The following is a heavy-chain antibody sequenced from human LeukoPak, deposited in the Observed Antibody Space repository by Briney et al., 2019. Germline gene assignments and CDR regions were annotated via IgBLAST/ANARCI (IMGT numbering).Heavy chain of an antibody. CDR1: GFTFSNAW. V-gene: IGHV3-15*01. CDR3: TTRHHRGQRPGRTTEWGY. D-gene: IGHD4-11*01. J-gene: IGHJ4*02. CDR2: IKSKTDGGTT. Sequence: GGSLRLSCAASGFTFSNAWMSWVRQAPGKGLEWVGRIKSKTDGGTTDYAAPVKGRFTISRDDSKNTLYLQMNSLKTEDTAVYYCTTRHHRGQRPGRTTEWGYWGQGTLVTVSS.